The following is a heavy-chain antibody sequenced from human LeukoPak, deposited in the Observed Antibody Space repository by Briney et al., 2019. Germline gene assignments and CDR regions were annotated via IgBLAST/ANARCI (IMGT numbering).Heavy chain of an antibody. J-gene: IGHJ4*02. V-gene: IGHV3-23*01. Sequence: PGGSLRLSCAASGFTFSSYAMSRVRQAPGKGLEWVSGISGSGDSTYYADSVKGRFTISRDNSKNTLYLQMNSLRAEDTAVYYCGKDAKDCSSTSCYLDYWGQGTLVTASS. CDR3: GKDAKDCSSTSCYLDY. D-gene: IGHD2-2*01. CDR2: ISGSGDST. CDR1: GFTFSSYA.